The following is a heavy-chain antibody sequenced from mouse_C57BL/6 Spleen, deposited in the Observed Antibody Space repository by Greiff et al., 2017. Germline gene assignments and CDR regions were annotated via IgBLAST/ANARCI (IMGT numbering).Heavy chain of an antibody. D-gene: IGHD1-1*01. CDR3: AREDYGSSYGGVFDY. V-gene: IGHV1-18*01. Sequence: EVQLQQSGPELVKPGASVKIPCKASGYTFTDYNMDWVKQSHGKSLEWIGDINPNNGGTIYNQKFKGKATMTVDKSSSTTYMEIRSLTSEDTAVYYCAREDYGSSYGGVFDYWGQGTTLTVSS. CDR2: INPNNGGT. CDR1: GYTFTDYN. J-gene: IGHJ2*01.